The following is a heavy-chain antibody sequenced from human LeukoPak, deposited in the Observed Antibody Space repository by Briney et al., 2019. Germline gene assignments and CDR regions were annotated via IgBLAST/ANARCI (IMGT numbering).Heavy chain of an antibody. CDR2: IIPILGIA. J-gene: IGHJ4*02. CDR1: GGTFSSYA. D-gene: IGHD3-22*01. CDR3: AREGYYDSSGYWLFDY. Sequence: SVKVSCKASGGTFSSYAISWVRQAPGQGLEWMGRIIPILGIANCAQKSQGRVTITADKSTSTAYMELSSLRSEDTAVYYCAREGYYDSSGYWLFDYWGQGTLVTVSS. V-gene: IGHV1-69*04.